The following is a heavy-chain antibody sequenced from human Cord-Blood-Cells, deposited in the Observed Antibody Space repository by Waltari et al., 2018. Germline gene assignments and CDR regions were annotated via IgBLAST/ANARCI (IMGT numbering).Heavy chain of an antibody. CDR2: ISSSSSYI. J-gene: IGHJ4*02. V-gene: IGHV3-21*01. CDR1: GVPFSSYS. CDR3: ARDGIWGAARDY. Sequence: EVQLVESGGGLVKPEGSLRLSCAASGVPFSSYSMTWGRQAPGKGLEWVASISSSSSYIYYADSVKGRFTISRDNAKNSLYLQMNSLRAEDTAVYYCARDGIWGAARDYWGQGTLVTVSS. D-gene: IGHD6-6*01.